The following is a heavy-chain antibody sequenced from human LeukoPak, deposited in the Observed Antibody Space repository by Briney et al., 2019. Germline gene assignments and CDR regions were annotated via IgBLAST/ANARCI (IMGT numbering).Heavy chain of an antibody. V-gene: IGHV4-4*09. CDR3: ARPKYSSSGYYYMDV. CDR2: IYTSGST. CDR1: GGSISSYY. Sequence: SETLSPTCTVSGGSISSYYWSWIRQPPGKGLEWIGYIYTSGSTNYNPTLKSRVTISVDTSKNQFSLKLSSVTAADTAVYYCARPKYSSSGYYYMDVWGKGTTVTVSS. J-gene: IGHJ6*03. D-gene: IGHD6-6*01.